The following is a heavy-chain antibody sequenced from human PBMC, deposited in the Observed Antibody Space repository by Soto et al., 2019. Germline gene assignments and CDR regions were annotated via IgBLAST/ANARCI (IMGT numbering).Heavy chain of an antibody. CDR2: IYYSGST. D-gene: IGHD6-13*01. J-gene: IGHJ5*02. CDR3: ARRLEAAEGPWFDP. V-gene: IGHV4-59*11. CDR1: GGSISSHY. Sequence: PSETLSLTCTVSGGSISSHYWSWIRQPPGKGLEWIGYIYYSGSTNYNPTLKSRVTISVDTSKNQFSLKLSSVTAADTAVYYCARRLEAAEGPWFDPRGEGTLVTVSS.